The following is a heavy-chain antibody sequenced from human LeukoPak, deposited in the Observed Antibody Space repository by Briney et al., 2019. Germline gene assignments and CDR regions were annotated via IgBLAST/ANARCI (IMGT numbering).Heavy chain of an antibody. J-gene: IGHJ6*03. CDR3: ARGGYCSGGHCYYYMDV. CDR2: IYYSGST. CDR1: GGSISSYY. Sequence: PSETLSLTCTVSGGSISSYYWSWIRQPPGKGLEWIGYIYYSGSTNYNPSLKSRVTISVDTSKNQFSLKLSSVTAADTAVYYCARGGYCSGGHCYYYMDVWGKGTTVTVSS. D-gene: IGHD2-15*01. V-gene: IGHV4-59*01.